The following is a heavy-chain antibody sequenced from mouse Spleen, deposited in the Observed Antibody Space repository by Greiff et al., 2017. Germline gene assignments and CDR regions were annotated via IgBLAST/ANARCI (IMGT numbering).Heavy chain of an antibody. CDR3: TTGDYGYGFAY. D-gene: IGHD1-2*01. V-gene: IGHV14-4*01. Sequence: EVKLVESGAELVRPGASVKLSCTASGFNIKDDYMHWVKQRPEQGLEWIGWIDPENGDTEYASKFQGKATITADTSSNTAYLQLSSLTSEDTAVYYCTTGDYGYGFAYWGQGTLVTVSA. CDR2: IDPENGDT. J-gene: IGHJ3*01. CDR1: GFNIKDDY.